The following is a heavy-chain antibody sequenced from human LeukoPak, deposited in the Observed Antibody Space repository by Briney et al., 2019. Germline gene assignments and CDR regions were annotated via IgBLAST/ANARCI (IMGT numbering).Heavy chain of an antibody. V-gene: IGHV4-4*07. Sequence: SETLSLTCTVSGGSISSYYWSWIRQPAGKGLEWIGRIYTSGSTNYNPSLKSRVTMSVDTSKNQFSLKLSSVTAADTAVYCCARQGYDFWSGYPYYMDVWGKGTTVTVSS. D-gene: IGHD3-3*01. CDR1: GGSISSYY. CDR3: ARQGYDFWSGYPYYMDV. J-gene: IGHJ6*03. CDR2: IYTSGST.